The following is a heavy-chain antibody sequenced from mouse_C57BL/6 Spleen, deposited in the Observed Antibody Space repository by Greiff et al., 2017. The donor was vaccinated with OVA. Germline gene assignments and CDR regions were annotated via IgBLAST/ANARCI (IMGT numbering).Heavy chain of an antibody. V-gene: IGHV1-42*01. CDR3: ARYTTVVESDFDV. J-gene: IGHJ1*03. D-gene: IGHD1-1*01. CDR1: GYSFTGYY. CDR2: INLSTGGT. Sequence: VQLQQSGPELVKPGASVKISCKASGYSFTGYYMNWVKQSPEKSLEWIGEINLSTGGTTSNQKFKAQATLTVDTSSRTAYMQLKSLTSEDAAVYYCARYTTVVESDFDVWGTGTTVTVAS.